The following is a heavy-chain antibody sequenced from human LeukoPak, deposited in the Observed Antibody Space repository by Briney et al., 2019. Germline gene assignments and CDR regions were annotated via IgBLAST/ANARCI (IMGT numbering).Heavy chain of an antibody. CDR1: GFSIGPFW. J-gene: IGHJ3*02. CDR2: IRGDASRL. CDR3: ARDRNYCSSDRCYDVLDI. Sequence: GGSLRLSCVASGFSIGPFWMTWVRQAPGKGLEWVANIRGDASRLYYVDSVKGRFTISRDNAKNSLYLQMSNLRAEDTSVYYCARDRNYCSSDRCYDVLDIWGQGTMVTVSS. D-gene: IGHD6-19*01. V-gene: IGHV3-7*01.